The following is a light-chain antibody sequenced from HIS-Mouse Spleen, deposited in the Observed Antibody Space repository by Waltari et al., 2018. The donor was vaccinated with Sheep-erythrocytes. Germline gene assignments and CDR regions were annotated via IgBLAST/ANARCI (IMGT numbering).Light chain of an antibody. J-gene: IGKJ1*01. Sequence: AIQLTQSPSSLSASAGDRVTITCRASQGISSALAWYQQKPGKAPKLLIYDASSLESGVPARFSGSGSGTDFTLTISSLQPEDFATYYCQQFNNYPRTFGQGTKVEIK. CDR2: DAS. V-gene: IGKV1D-13*01. CDR1: QGISSA. CDR3: QQFNNYPRT.